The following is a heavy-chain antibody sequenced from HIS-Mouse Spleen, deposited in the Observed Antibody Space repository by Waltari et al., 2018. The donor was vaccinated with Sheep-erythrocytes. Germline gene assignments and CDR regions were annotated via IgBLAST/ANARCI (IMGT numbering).Heavy chain of an antibody. V-gene: IGHV2-26*01. CDR1: GFSLSNARMG. J-gene: IGHJ4*02. Sequence: QVTLKESGPVLVKPTETLTLTCTVSGFSLSNARMGVSWIRQPPGKALEWLAHIFSNEEKSYRTSLKSRLTISKDTSKGQVVLTMTNMDPVDTATYYCARMVDRRARGYFDYWGQGTLVTVSS. CDR2: IFSNEEK. CDR3: ARMVDRRARGYFDY.